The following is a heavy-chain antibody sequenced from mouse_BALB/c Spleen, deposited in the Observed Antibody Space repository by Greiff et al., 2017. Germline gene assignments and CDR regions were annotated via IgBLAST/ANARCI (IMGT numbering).Heavy chain of an antibody. CDR3: ARGYDYAMDY. J-gene: IGHJ4*01. Sequence: QVQLQQSAAELARPGASVKMSCKASGYTFTSYTMHWVKQRPGQGLEWIGYINPSSGYTEYNQKFKDKTTLTADKSSSTAYMQLSSLTSEDSAVYYCARGYDYAMDYWGQATSVTVSS. CDR1: GYTFTSYT. D-gene: IGHD2-2*01. CDR2: INPSSGYT. V-gene: IGHV1-4*02.